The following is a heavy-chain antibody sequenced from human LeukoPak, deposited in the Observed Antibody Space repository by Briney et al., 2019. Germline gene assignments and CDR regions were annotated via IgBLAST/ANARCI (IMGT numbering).Heavy chain of an antibody. J-gene: IGHJ4*02. D-gene: IGHD3-16*02. CDR1: GYTLTELS. Sequence: ASVKVSCRVSGYTLTELSMHWVRRAPGKGLEWMGGFDPEDGETIYAQKFQGRVTMTEDTSTDTAYMELSSLRSEDTAVYYCATDLRLGELSLSHWGQGTLVTVSS. CDR2: FDPEDGET. V-gene: IGHV1-24*01. CDR3: ATDLRLGELSLSH.